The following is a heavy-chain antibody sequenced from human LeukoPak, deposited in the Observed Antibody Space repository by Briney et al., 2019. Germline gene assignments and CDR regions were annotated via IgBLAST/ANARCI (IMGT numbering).Heavy chain of an antibody. V-gene: IGHV4-59*01. D-gene: IGHD6-13*01. CDR2: IYYSGST. Sequence: SETLSLTCTVSGGSISSYYWSWIRQPPGKGLEWIGYIYYSGSTNYKPSLKSRVTISVDTSKNQFSLKLSSVTAADTAVYYCARDSLAAAGIFDYWGQGTLVTVSS. CDR3: ARDSLAAAGIFDY. CDR1: GGSISSYY. J-gene: IGHJ4*02.